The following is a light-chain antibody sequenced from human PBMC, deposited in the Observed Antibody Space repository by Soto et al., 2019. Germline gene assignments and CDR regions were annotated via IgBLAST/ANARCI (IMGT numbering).Light chain of an antibody. CDR2: DVS. V-gene: IGKV3-11*01. CDR1: QNISSY. CDR3: QQRSHWPRT. Sequence: IVFTQSPATLSLSPWKRTTLSFRASQNISSYLIWYQQEPGQAPRLLIYDVSNRATGIPARFSGSGSGTDFSLTISSLEPEDFAVYYCQQRSHWPRTFGQGTKVDIK. J-gene: IGKJ1*01.